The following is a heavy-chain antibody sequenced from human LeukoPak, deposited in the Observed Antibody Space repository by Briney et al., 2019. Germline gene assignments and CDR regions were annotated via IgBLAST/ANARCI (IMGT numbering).Heavy chain of an antibody. CDR3: ARDNLGGPGSFDY. J-gene: IGHJ4*02. V-gene: IGHV3-53*01. Sequence: GGSLRLSCAASGFTVSSNYMSWVRQAPGKGLEWVSVIYSGGSTYYADSVKGRFTTSRDNSKNTLYLQMNSLRAEDTAVYYCARDNLGGPGSFDYWGQGTLVTVSS. CDR2: IYSGGST. D-gene: IGHD3-10*01. CDR1: GFTVSSNY.